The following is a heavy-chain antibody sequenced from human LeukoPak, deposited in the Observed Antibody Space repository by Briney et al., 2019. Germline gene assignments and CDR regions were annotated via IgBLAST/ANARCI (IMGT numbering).Heavy chain of an antibody. V-gene: IGHV4-34*01. CDR2: INHSGST. J-gene: IGHJ6*04. CDR3: ARATTTAITTSVRRANYYYGMDV. Sequence: SETLSLTCAVYGGSFSVYYWSWIRQPPGKGLEWIGEINHSGSTNYNPSLKSRVTISVDTSKNKFSLKLSSVTAADTAVYYCARATTTAITTSVRRANYYYGMDVWGKGTTVTVSS. CDR1: GGSFSVYY. D-gene: IGHD2-21*02.